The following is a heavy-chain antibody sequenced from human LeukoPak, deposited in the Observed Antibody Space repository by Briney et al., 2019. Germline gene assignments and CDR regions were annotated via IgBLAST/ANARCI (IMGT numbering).Heavy chain of an antibody. V-gene: IGHV4-4*07. J-gene: IGHJ5*02. CDR1: DDSISTYY. Sequence: KASETLSLTCTVSDDSISTYYWSWIRQPAGKGLEWIGRIYTTGGTNYNPSPKSRVTMSVDTSKNQFSLKLSSVTAADTAVYYCARGGLPRENWFDPWGQGTLVSVSS. D-gene: IGHD1-26*01. CDR2: IYTTGGT. CDR3: ARGGLPRENWFDP.